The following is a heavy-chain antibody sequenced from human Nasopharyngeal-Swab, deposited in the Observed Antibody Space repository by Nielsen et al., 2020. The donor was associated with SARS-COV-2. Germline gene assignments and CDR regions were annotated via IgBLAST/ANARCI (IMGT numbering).Heavy chain of an antibody. Sequence: GGSLRLSCVASGFRDYSMNWVRQAPGKGLVWVSSISSSSSDIYYADSVKGRFTISRDSAKNSLYLQMNNLRAEDTAVYYCARGYCSSGSCYAKHYGMDVWGQGTTFTVSS. D-gene: IGHD2-15*01. CDR1: GFRDYS. J-gene: IGHJ6*02. V-gene: IGHV3-21*01. CDR2: ISSSSSDI. CDR3: ARGYCSSGSCYAKHYGMDV.